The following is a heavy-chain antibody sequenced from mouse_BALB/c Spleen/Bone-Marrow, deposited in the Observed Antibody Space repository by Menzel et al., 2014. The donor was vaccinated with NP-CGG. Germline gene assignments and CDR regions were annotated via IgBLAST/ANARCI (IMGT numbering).Heavy chain of an antibody. CDR3: ARWSGYGYVCFAY. Sequence: QVHVKQSGAELAKPGASVKMSCKASGYTFTSYWMHWVKQRPGQGLEWIGYINPSTGYTEYNQKFKDKATLTADKSSSTSYMQLSSLTSDDSADYYCARWSGYGYVCFAYWGQGTLVTVSS. CDR2: INPSTGYT. D-gene: IGHD1-2*01. V-gene: IGHV1-7*01. J-gene: IGHJ3*01. CDR1: GYTFTSYW.